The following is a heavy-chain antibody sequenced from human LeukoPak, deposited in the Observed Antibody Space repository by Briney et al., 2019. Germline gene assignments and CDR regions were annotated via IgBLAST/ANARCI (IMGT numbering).Heavy chain of an antibody. CDR2: IYPGDSDT. D-gene: IGHD3-22*01. J-gene: IGHJ2*01. CDR1: GYSFTSYW. Sequence: GESLKISCKGSGYSFTSYWIGWVRQMPGKGLEWMGIIYPGDSDTRYSPSLQGQVTISADKSISTAYLQWSSLKASDTAMYYCARHYYYDSSGYSDAPTAWSWYFDLWGRGTLVTVSS. CDR3: ARHYYYDSSGYSDAPTAWSWYFDL. V-gene: IGHV5-51*01.